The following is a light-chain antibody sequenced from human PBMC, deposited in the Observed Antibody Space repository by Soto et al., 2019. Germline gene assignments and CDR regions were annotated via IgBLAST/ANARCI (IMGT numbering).Light chain of an antibody. CDR2: LNSDGSH. V-gene: IGLV4-69*01. CDR3: QTWGTGIVV. CDR1: SGHSSYA. J-gene: IGLJ2*01. Sequence: QAVLTQSPSASASLGASVKLTCTLTSGHSSYAIACHQQQPEKGPRYLMKLNSDGSHSKGDGIPDRFSGSSSGAERYLTISSLQYEYEADYCCQTWGTGIVVFGGGTKLTVL.